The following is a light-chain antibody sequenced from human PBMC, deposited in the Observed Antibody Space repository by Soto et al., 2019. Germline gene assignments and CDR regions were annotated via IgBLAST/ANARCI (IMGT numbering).Light chain of an antibody. CDR1: RNINRK. V-gene: IGKV3-15*01. Sequence: EIVMTQSPATLSASPGERATLSCRASRNINRKLAWYQQKPGQAPRLLISGASTRATGIPARFSGSGSGTEFTLTISSLQSEDFAVYYCQQYYDYPPLIFGGGTKVDIK. CDR3: QQYYDYPPLI. J-gene: IGKJ4*01. CDR2: GAS.